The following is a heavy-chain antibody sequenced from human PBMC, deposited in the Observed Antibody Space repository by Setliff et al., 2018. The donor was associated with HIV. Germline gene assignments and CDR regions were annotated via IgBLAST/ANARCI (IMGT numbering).Heavy chain of an antibody. J-gene: IGHJ6*03. D-gene: IGHD3-3*01. V-gene: IGHV4-61*02. CDR2: IYSSGST. CDR3: ARGLSIFGVATPGFYSFMDV. CDR1: GGSISSSSYY. Sequence: SETLSLTCTVSGGSISSSSYYWGWIRQPAGKGLEWIGRIYSSGSTNYNPSLKSRVTLSLDTSKNQFSLKVTSVTAADTALYYCARGLSIFGVATPGFYSFMDVWGKGTTVTVSS.